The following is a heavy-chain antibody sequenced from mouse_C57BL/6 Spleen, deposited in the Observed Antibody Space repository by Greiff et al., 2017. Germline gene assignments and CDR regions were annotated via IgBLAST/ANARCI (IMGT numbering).Heavy chain of an antibody. CDR3: ARSPVVASGYFDV. CDR2: IDPSDSYT. J-gene: IGHJ1*03. Sequence: VQLQQPGAELVRPGTSVKLSCKASGYTFTSYWMHWVKQRPGQGLEWIGVIDPSDSYTNYNQKFKGKATLTVDTSSSTAYMQLSSLTAEDSAVYYCARSPVVASGYFDVWGTGTTVTVSS. V-gene: IGHV1-59*01. D-gene: IGHD1-1*01. CDR1: GYTFTSYW.